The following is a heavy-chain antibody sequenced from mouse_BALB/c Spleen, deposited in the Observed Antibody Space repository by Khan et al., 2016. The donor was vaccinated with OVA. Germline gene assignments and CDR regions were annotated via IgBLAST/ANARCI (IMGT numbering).Heavy chain of an antibody. CDR1: GYSITSDYA. CDR3: ARIQGGDFDY. Sequence: VQLKESGPGLVKPSQSLSLTCTVTGYSITSDYAWNWIRQFPGNKLEWMSYISYSGNTKYNPSLKSRISITRDTSKNQFFLQLNFVTIEDTATYYCARIQGGDFDYWGQGTTLTVSS. J-gene: IGHJ2*01. V-gene: IGHV3-2*02. CDR2: ISYSGNT. D-gene: IGHD3-2*02.